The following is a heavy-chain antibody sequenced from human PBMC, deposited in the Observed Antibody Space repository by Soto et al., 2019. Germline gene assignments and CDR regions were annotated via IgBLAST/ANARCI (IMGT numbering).Heavy chain of an antibody. Sequence: QVQLVQSGAEVKKPGASVKVSCKASGYTFTGYYMHWVRQAPGQGLEWMGWINPNSGGTNYAQKFQGRVTMTRDTSISTVHVELSRLRSDDTAVYYCAGRGYSGYDSIPDYYYYGMDVWGQGTTVTVSS. J-gene: IGHJ6*02. V-gene: IGHV1-2*02. CDR2: INPNSGGT. D-gene: IGHD5-12*01. CDR3: AGRGYSGYDSIPDYYYYGMDV. CDR1: GYTFTGYY.